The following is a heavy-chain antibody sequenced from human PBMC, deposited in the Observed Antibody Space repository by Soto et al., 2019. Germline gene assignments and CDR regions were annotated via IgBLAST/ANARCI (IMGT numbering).Heavy chain of an antibody. D-gene: IGHD2-15*01. CDR1: GFTFSSYG. CDR3: ARSSATYDY. Sequence: QVQLVESGGGVVQPGRSLRLSCAASGFTFSSYGMHWVRQAPGKGLEWVAGISYDGSNKYYADSVKGRFTISRDNSKNTLYLQMNSLRAEDTSVYYCARSSATYDYWGQGTLVTVSS. J-gene: IGHJ4*02. CDR2: ISYDGSNK. V-gene: IGHV3-30*03.